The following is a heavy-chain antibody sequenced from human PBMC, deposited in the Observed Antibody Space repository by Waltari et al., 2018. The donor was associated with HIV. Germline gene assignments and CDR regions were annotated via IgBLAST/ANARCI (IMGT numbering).Heavy chain of an antibody. CDR3: ARDLPVSYYDSSGPEDYYYGMDV. V-gene: IGHV3-11*01. CDR1: GFTFSDYY. D-gene: IGHD3-22*01. J-gene: IGHJ6*02. Sequence: GSLRLSCAASGFTFSDYYMSWIRQAPGKGLEWVSYISSSGSTIYYADSVKGRFTISRDNAKNSLYLQMNSLRAEDTAVYYCARDLPVSYYDSSGPEDYYYGMDVWGQGTTVTVSS. CDR2: ISSSGSTI.